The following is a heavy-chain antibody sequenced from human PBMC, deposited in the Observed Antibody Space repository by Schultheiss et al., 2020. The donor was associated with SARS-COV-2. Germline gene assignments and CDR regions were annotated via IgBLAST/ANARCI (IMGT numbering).Heavy chain of an antibody. CDR1: GYTFTDYY. V-gene: IGHV1-2*02. J-gene: IGHJ6*02. D-gene: IGHD2-15*01. CDR2: INPNSGGT. Sequence: ASVKVSCKASGYTFTDYYMHWVRQAPGQGLEWMGWINPNSGGTNYAQKFQGRVTMTRNTSISTAYMELSSLRSEDTAVYYCAREYCSGGSCYSRYYYGMDVWGQGTTVTVSS. CDR3: AREYCSGGSCYSRYYYGMDV.